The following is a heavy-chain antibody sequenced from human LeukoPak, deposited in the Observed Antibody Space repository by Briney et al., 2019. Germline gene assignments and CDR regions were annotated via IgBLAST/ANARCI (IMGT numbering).Heavy chain of an antibody. J-gene: IGHJ1*01. CDR2: ISSSRGDT. V-gene: IGHV3-23*01. CDR1: GFTFNSFG. CDR3: AKGWGDYVWVSCHL. D-gene: IGHD3-16*01. Sequence: GGSLRLSCAASGFTFNSFGMHWVRQAPGKGLEWVSSISSSRGDTDYADSVKGRFTISRDNLKNTLYLQMNSLRAEDTAVYYCAKGWGDYVWVSCHLWGQGTLVTVSS.